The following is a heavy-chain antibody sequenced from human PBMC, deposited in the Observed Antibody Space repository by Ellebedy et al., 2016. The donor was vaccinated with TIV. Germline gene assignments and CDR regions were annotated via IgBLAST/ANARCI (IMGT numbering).Heavy chain of an antibody. Sequence: PGGSLRLSCAASGFSFSTSVMHWVRQAPGKGLEWVSRIYTDGSSTNYADSVKGRFTISRDNAKNTLYLQMNSLRAEDTAVYYCARDDDPNSGYDPYYYFDLWGRGTLVTVSS. V-gene: IGHV3-74*01. CDR2: IYTDGSST. CDR1: GFSFSTSV. CDR3: ARDDDPNSGYDPYYYFDL. J-gene: IGHJ2*01. D-gene: IGHD5-12*01.